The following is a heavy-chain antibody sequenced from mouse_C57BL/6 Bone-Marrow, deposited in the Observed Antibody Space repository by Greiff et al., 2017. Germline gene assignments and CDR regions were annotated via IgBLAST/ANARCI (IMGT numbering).Heavy chain of an antibody. CDR2: IRNKANGYTT. CDR3: ARSPYGSSRRYAMDY. D-gene: IGHD1-1*01. J-gene: IGHJ4*01. CDR1: GFTFTDYY. Sequence: EVMLVESGGGLVQPGGSLSLSCAASGFTFTDYYMSWVRQPPGKALEWLGFIRNKANGYTTEYRSSVKGRFTISRDNSQSILYLQMNALRAEDSAANYGARSPYGSSRRYAMDYWGQGTSVTVSS. V-gene: IGHV7-3*01.